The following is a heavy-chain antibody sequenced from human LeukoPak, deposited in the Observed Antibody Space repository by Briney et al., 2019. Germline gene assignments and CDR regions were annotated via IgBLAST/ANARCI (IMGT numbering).Heavy chain of an antibody. CDR3: ARDREVGATIHDY. V-gene: IGHV3-7*01. J-gene: IGHJ4*02. Sequence: GGSLRLSCAASGFAFSNYYMSWVRQAPGKGLEWVANIKQDGSDKSYVDSVKGRFTISRDNAENSLYLQMNSLRAEDTAVYFCARDREVGATIHDYWGQGTLVTVSS. CDR2: IKQDGSDK. D-gene: IGHD1-26*01. CDR1: GFAFSNYY.